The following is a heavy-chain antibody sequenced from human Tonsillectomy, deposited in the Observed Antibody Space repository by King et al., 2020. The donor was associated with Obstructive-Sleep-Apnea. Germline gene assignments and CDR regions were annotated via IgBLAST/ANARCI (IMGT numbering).Heavy chain of an antibody. CDR2: ISPNSGAT. Sequence: QLVQSGAEVKKPGASVKVSCKASGYTFTGYYIHWVRQAPGQGLEWMGWISPNSGATKYAQKFQDRVTMTRDTSISTAYMDLSRLRSDHTAIYYCARDMSAYDSTSPAYWGQGTRVTVSS. V-gene: IGHV1-2*02. CDR1: GYTFTGYY. D-gene: IGHD3-10*01. CDR3: ARDMSAYDSTSPAY. J-gene: IGHJ4*02.